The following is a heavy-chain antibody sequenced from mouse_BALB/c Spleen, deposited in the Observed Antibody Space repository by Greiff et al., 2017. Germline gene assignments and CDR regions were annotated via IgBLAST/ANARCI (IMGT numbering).Heavy chain of an antibody. Sequence: VQLQQSGPELVKPGASVKISCKASGYTFTDYNMHWVKQSHGKSLEWIGYIYPYNGGTGYNQKFKSKATLTVDNSSSTAYMELRSLTSEDSAVYYCAKIYDGYFFDYWGQGTTLTVSS. V-gene: IGHV1S29*02. CDR2: IYPYNGGT. CDR3: AKIYDGYFFDY. J-gene: IGHJ2*01. CDR1: GYTFTDYN. D-gene: IGHD2-3*01.